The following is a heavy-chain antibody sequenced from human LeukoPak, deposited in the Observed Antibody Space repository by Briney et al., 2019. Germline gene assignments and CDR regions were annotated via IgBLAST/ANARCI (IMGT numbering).Heavy chain of an antibody. CDR3: ARVALDGYNSF. J-gene: IGHJ4*02. Sequence: PSETLSLTCAVYGGSFSGYYWSWIRQPPGKGLEWIGEINHSGSTNYNPSLKSRVTISVDTSKNQFSLKLSSVTAADTAVYYCARVALDGYNSFWGQGTLVTVSS. CDR2: INHSGST. CDR1: GGSFSGYY. V-gene: IGHV4-34*01. D-gene: IGHD5-24*01.